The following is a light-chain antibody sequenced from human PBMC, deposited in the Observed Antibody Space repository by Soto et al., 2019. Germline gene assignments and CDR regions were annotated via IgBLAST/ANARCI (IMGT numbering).Light chain of an antibody. J-gene: IGKJ2*01. V-gene: IGKV3-20*01. CDR2: GTS. Sequence: EIVLTQSPDTLSFSPGESATLSCRTSQIISTVYLAWYQQKPGQPPRLLTYGTSYRAAGIPDRFSGGGSGTDFTLTLTRLEPADSAVYYCQQYGPSLGTFGPGTRLEVK. CDR3: QQYGPSLGT. CDR1: QIISTVY.